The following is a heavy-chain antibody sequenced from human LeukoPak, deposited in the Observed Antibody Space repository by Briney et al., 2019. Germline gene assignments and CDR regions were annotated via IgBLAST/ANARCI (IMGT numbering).Heavy chain of an antibody. CDR1: RFTLSNYY. D-gene: IGHD6-19*01. CDR2: IKQDGSEK. V-gene: IGHV3-7*02. Sequence: GSLRLSCAASRFTLSNYYMAWVRQAPGKGLEWVANIKQDGSEKYYGGSVKGRFTISRDNAKNSLYLQLNSLRAEDTAVYYCARATISVAYAFDIWGQGTMVTVSS. CDR3: ARATISVAYAFDI. J-gene: IGHJ3*02.